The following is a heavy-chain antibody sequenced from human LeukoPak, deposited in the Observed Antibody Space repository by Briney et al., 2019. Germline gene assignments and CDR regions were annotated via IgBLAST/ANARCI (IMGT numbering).Heavy chain of an antibody. J-gene: IGHJ1*01. Sequence: GGSLRLSCAASGFTFSSYWMSWVCQAPGKGLEWVANIKQDGSEKYYVDSVKGRFTISRDNAKNSLYLQMNSLRAEDTAVYYCARGGSYSAEYFQHWGQGTLVTVSS. CDR2: IKQDGSEK. D-gene: IGHD1-26*01. CDR1: GFTFSSYW. CDR3: ARGGSYSAEYFQH. V-gene: IGHV3-7*01.